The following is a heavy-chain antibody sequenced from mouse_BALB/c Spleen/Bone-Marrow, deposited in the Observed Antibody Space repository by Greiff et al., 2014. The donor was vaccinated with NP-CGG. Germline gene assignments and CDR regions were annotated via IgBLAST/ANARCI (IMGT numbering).Heavy chain of an antibody. CDR1: GFTFSDYY. J-gene: IGHJ4*01. D-gene: IGHD2-10*02. V-gene: IGHV5-4*02. CDR3: VRSGGRYGAMDY. Sequence: EVMLVESGGGLVKPGGSLKLSCAASGFTFSDYYMCWIRQTPEKRLEWVATVSDGGNYTYYPDSVKGRFTISRDNAKNNLYLQMSSLKSEDTAMYYCVRSGGRYGAMDYWGQGTSVTVSS. CDR2: VSDGGNYT.